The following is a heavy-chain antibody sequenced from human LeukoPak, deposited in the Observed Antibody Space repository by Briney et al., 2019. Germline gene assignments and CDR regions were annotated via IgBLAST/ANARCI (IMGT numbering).Heavy chain of an antibody. Sequence: GGSLRLSCAASGFTFSSFGMSWVRQAPGKGLEWVSYISSSGSFIYYADSVKGRFTISRDNAKNSLYLQMNSLRAEDTAVYYCAREPYYHDSSGYVSDYWGQGTLVTVSS. D-gene: IGHD3-22*01. V-gene: IGHV3-21*05. CDR3: AREPYYHDSSGYVSDY. CDR1: GFTFSSFG. J-gene: IGHJ4*02. CDR2: ISSSGSFI.